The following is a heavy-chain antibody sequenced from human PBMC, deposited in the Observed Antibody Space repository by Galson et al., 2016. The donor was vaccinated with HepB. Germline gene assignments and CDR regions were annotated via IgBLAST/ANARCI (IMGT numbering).Heavy chain of an antibody. CDR3: ASMVRGVTIYY. Sequence: TLSLTCTVSXGXITGXSYYWXWIRXPPGKGLELIGSIYYSGSTYYNPSLKSRVTISVDTSKNQFSLKLSSVTAADTAVYYCASMVRGVTIYYWGQGTLVTVSS. D-gene: IGHD3-10*01. CDR1: XGXITGXSYY. V-gene: IGHV4-39*01. J-gene: IGHJ4*02. CDR2: IYYSGST.